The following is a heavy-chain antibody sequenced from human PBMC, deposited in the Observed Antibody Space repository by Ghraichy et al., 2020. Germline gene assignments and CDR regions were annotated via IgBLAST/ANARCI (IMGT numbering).Heavy chain of an antibody. D-gene: IGHD3-22*01. J-gene: IGHJ6*02. CDR3: ARDAYDSSGITGGGMDV. CDR2: ISYDGSNK. CDR1: GFTFSSYA. Sequence: GSLRLSCAASGFTFSSYAMHWVRQAPGKGLEWVAVISYDGSNKYYADSVKGRFTISRDNSKNTLYLQMNSLRAEDTAVYYCARDAYDSSGITGGGMDVWGQGTTVTVSS. V-gene: IGHV3-30-3*01.